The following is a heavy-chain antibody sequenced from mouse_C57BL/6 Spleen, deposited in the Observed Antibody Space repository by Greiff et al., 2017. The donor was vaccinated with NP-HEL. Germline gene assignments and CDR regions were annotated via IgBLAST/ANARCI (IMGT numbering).Heavy chain of an antibody. CDR3: TSLPPFAF. CDR1: GYTFTDYE. D-gene: IGHD2-1*01. Sequence: VQLQESGAELVRPGASVTLSCKASGYTFTDYEMHWVKQTPVHGLEWIGAIDPETGGTAYNQKFKGKAILTADKSSSTAYMELRSLTSEDSAVYYCTSLPPFAFWGQGTLVTVSA. V-gene: IGHV1-15*01. J-gene: IGHJ3*01. CDR2: IDPETGGT.